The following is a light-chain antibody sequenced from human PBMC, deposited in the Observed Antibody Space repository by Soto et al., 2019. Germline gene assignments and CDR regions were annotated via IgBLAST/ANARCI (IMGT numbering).Light chain of an antibody. V-gene: IGLV1-47*01. Sequence: HSVLTQTPSVSGTPGQRVNISCSGSSSNIGRNYVYWYHQFPGTAPKLLIYRDNERPSGVPDRFSGSKSGTSASLAISGLRSGDEADYHCATWDDSLGGPVFGGGTKLTVL. J-gene: IGLJ2*01. CDR3: ATWDDSLGGPV. CDR2: RDN. CDR1: SSNIGRNY.